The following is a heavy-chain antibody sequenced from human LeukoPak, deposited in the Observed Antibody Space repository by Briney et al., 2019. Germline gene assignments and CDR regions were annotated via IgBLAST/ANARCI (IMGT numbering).Heavy chain of an antibody. CDR2: ISYDGSNK. CDR3: AKSGYYYYGMDV. Sequence: GGSLRLSCAASGFTFSSYGMHWVRQAPGKGLEWVAAISYDGSNKYYADSVKGRFTISRDNSKNTLYLQMNSLRAEDTAVYYCAKSGYYYYGMDVWGQGTTVTVSS. D-gene: IGHD6-25*01. J-gene: IGHJ6*02. V-gene: IGHV3-30*18. CDR1: GFTFSSYG.